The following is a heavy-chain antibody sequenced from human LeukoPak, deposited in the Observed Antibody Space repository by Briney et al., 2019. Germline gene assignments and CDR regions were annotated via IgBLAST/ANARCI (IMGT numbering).Heavy chain of an antibody. V-gene: IGHV3-30*02. Sequence: GGSLRLSCAASGFTFSSYGMHWVRQAPGKGLEWVAFIRYDGSNKYYADSVKGRFTISRDNSKNALYLQMNSLRAEDTAVYYCAKDPSEFGQWLRPLDYWGQGTLVTVSS. J-gene: IGHJ4*02. D-gene: IGHD5-12*01. CDR1: GFTFSSYG. CDR3: AKDPSEFGQWLRPLDY. CDR2: IRYDGSNK.